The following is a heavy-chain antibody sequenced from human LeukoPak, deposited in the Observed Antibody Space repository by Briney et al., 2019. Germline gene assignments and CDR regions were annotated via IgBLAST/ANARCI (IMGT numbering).Heavy chain of an antibody. J-gene: IGHJ6*02. CDR2: ISGSGGNT. V-gene: IGHV3-23*01. D-gene: IGHD3-3*01. CDR1: GFTFSSYA. CDR3: AKDFGYDFWSGYYGSYGMDV. Sequence: GGSLRLSCAASGFTFSSYAMTWVRQAPGKGREWVSSISGSGGNTYYADSVKGRFTISRDNSTDTLYLQMNSLRAEDTAIYYCAKDFGYDFWSGYYGSYGMDVWGQGPTVTVSS.